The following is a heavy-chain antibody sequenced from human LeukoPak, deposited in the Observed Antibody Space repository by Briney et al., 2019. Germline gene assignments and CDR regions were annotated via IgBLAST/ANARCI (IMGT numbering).Heavy chain of an antibody. CDR3: ARDSYTSPPDSSGWLPDAFDI. CDR1: GGTFSSYA. V-gene: IGHV1-69*04. J-gene: IGHJ3*02. Sequence: ASVKVSSKASGGTFSSYAISWVRQAPGQGLEWMGRVIPILGIVNYAQKFQGRVTITADKSTSTAYMELSSLRSEDTAVYYCARDSYTSPPDSSGWLPDAFDIWGQGTMVTVSS. CDR2: VIPILGIV. D-gene: IGHD6-19*01.